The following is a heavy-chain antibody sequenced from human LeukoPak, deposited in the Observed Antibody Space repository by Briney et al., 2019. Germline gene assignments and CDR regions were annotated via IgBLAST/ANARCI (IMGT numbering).Heavy chain of an antibody. CDR1: GFTFSSYE. V-gene: IGHV3-48*03. J-gene: IGHJ6*03. CDR3: ARAGITIFGVAPWYYYYMDV. D-gene: IGHD3-3*01. CDR2: ISSSGSTI. Sequence: GGSLRLSLVASGFTFSSYEMNWVGQAPGKGVEWVSYISSSGSTIYYADSVKGRFTISRDNAKNSLYLQMNSLRAEDTAVYYCARAGITIFGVAPWYYYYMDVWGKGTTVTVSS.